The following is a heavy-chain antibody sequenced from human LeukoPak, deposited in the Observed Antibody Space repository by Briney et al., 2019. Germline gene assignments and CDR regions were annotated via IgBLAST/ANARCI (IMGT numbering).Heavy chain of an antibody. CDR2: ISGSGGST. CDR1: GFTFSSYA. J-gene: IGHJ5*02. CDR3: AKSVVVVAAHYPNRFDP. D-gene: IGHD2-15*01. Sequence: GGSLRLSCAASGFTFSSYAMSWVRQAPGKGLEWVSAISGSGGSTYYADSVKGRFTISRDNSKNTLYLQMNSLRAEDTAVYYCAKSVVVVAAHYPNRFDPWAREPWSPSPQ. V-gene: IGHV3-23*01.